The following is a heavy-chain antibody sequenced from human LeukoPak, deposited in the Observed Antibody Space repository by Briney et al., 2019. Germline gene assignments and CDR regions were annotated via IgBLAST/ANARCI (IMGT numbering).Heavy chain of an antibody. CDR2: ISWNSGSI. Sequence: GGSLRLSCAASGFTFDDYAMHWVRQAPGKGLEWVSGISWNSGSIGYADSVKGRFTISRDNAKNSLYLQMNSLRAEDTALYYCAKQAEAVAAAKSWYFDLWGRGALVTVSS. J-gene: IGHJ2*01. D-gene: IGHD6-19*01. CDR1: GFTFDDYA. V-gene: IGHV3-9*01. CDR3: AKQAEAVAAAKSWYFDL.